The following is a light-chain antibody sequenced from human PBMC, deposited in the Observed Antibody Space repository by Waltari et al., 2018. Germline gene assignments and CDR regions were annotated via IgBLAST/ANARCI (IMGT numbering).Light chain of an antibody. CDR3: QQSYSKPWT. CDR2: GAS. J-gene: IGKJ1*01. Sequence: DIQMTQSPSSLSASVGDRVTIHCRASQSITNYLIWDQQKPGKAPNLRIYGASSLRTEVPSRFSGSGSGTDFALTISSLQPEDFATYDCQQSYSKPWTFGQGTKVDIK. V-gene: IGKV1-39*01. CDR1: QSITNY.